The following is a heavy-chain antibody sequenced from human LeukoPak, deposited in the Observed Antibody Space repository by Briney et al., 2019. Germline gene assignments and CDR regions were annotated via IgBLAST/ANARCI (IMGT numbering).Heavy chain of an antibody. V-gene: IGHV1-8*03. CDR2: MNPNSGNT. J-gene: IGHJ4*02. D-gene: IGHD3-16*01. Sequence: GASVKVSCKASGYTFTGYYMHWVRQAPGQGLEWMGWMNPNSGNTGYAQKFQGRVTITRNTSISTAYMELSSLRSEDTAVYYCARGSSRGGFGCWGQGTLVTVSS. CDR3: ARGSSRGGFGC. CDR1: GYTFTGYY.